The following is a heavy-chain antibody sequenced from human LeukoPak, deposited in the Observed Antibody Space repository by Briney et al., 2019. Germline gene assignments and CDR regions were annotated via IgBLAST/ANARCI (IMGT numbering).Heavy chain of an antibody. Sequence: ASVKVSCKASGYTFTSYYMHWVRQAPGQGLAWMGIINPSGGSTSYAQKFQGRVTMTRDTSTSTVYMELSSLRSEDTAVYYCARHQNLYKYFDYWGQGTLVTVSS. J-gene: IGHJ4*02. CDR3: ARHQNLYKYFDY. CDR1: GYTFTSYY. CDR2: INPSGGST. V-gene: IGHV1-46*03. D-gene: IGHD1-14*01.